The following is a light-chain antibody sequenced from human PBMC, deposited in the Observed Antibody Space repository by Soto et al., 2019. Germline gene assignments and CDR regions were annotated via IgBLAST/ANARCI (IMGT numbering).Light chain of an antibody. J-gene: IGLJ1*01. CDR2: DVS. CDR1: SSDVGGYNY. V-gene: IGLV2-11*01. Sequence: YVLSQPRSVSGSTGQSVAISSTGTSSDVGGYNYVSWYQQHPGKAPKLMIYDVSKRPSGVPDRFSGSKSGNTASLTISGLQAEDEADYYCCSYAGSYTLYVFGTGTKVTVL. CDR3: CSYAGSYTLYV.